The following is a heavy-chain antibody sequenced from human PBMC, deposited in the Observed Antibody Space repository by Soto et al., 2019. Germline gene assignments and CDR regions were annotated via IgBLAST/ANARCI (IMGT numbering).Heavy chain of an antibody. CDR3: SANDHDDHTSFDQ. D-gene: IGHD2-2*01. CDR1: GLTFSGSA. J-gene: IGHJ4*02. CDR2: IRKKANNYAT. Sequence: EVQLVESGGGLVQPGGSPKLSCAVSGLTFSGSAMHWVRLASGKGLEWVGHIRKKANNYATAYAASVQGRFTISRDDSKNMAYLKMNSLQTEDTAVYYCSANDHDDHTSFDQWGQGTLVSVSS. V-gene: IGHV3-73*01.